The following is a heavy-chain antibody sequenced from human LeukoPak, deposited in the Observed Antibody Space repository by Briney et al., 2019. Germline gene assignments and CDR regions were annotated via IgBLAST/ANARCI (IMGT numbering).Heavy chain of an antibody. CDR1: GFTFSKYW. J-gene: IGHJ4*02. CDR2: IWYDGSNK. Sequence: GGSLRLSCAASGFTFSKYWMYWVRQAPGKGLEWVAVIWYDGSNKYYADSVKGRFTISRDNSKNTLYLQMNSLRAEDTAVYYCARNGGLDYWGQGTLVTVSS. V-gene: IGHV3-33*07. CDR3: ARNGGLDY. D-gene: IGHD4-23*01.